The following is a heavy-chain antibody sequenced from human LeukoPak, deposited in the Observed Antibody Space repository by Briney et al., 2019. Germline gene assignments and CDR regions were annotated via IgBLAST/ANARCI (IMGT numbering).Heavy chain of an antibody. V-gene: IGHV3-23*01. CDR3: ARDREAYVGGNGFDY. CDR2: ISGSGGST. D-gene: IGHD3-16*01. Sequence: GGSLRLSCAASGFTFSSYGMNWVRQAPGKGLEWVSVISGSGGSTYYADSVKGRFTISRDNSKNTLYLQMNSLRAEDTAVYYCARDREAYVGGNGFDYWGQGTLVTVSS. J-gene: IGHJ4*02. CDR1: GFTFSSYG.